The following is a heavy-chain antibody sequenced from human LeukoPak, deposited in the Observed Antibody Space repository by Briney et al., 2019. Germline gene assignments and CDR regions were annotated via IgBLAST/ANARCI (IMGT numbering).Heavy chain of an antibody. CDR1: GGSISPYF. CDR2: ISYTGST. CDR3: ARDDYRGVTNFDP. J-gene: IGHJ5*02. Sequence: SETLSLTCTVCGGSISPYFWSWMRQTPGKGLEWIGYISYTGSTNYNPALKSRVTMSVDTSKNQFSLQLTSVTAADTAVYYCARDDYRGVTNFDPWGQGTLVTVSS. V-gene: IGHV4-59*01. D-gene: IGHD3-10*01.